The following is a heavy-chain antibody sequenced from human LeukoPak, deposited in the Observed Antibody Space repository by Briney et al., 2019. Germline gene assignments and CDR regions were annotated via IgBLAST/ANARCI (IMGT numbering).Heavy chain of an antibody. D-gene: IGHD3-10*01. CDR3: ASDLGVRGDGWFDP. Sequence: SAKVSCTASGYTPTTDIMHSVRHTPAQGLERRGIINPRVGRTNYAQKCHGRITMTRDTSTSTVYMELSSLRAEDTAVYYCASDLGVRGDGWFDPWGQGTLVTVSS. CDR1: GYTPTTDI. V-gene: IGHV1-46*01. J-gene: IGHJ5*02. CDR2: INPRVGRT.